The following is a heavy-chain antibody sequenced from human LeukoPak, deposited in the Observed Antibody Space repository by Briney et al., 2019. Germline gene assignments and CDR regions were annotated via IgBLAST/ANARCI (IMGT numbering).Heavy chain of an antibody. CDR1: GFTFSSYA. CDR3: ARDISSNYYDSSGYRWDDAFDI. V-gene: IGHV4-34*01. CDR2: INHSGST. Sequence: PGGSLRLSCAASGFTFSSYAMSWIRQPPGKGLEWIGEINHSGSTNYNPSLKSRVTMSVDTSKNQFSLKLSSVTAADTAVYYCARDISSNYYDSSGYRWDDAFDIWGQGTMVTVSS. D-gene: IGHD3-22*01. J-gene: IGHJ3*02.